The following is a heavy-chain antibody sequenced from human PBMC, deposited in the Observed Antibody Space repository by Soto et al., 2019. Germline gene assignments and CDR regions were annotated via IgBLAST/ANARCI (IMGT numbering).Heavy chain of an antibody. D-gene: IGHD3-3*01. V-gene: IGHV1-3*01. Sequence: ASVKVSCKASGYTFTSYAMHWVRQAPGQRLEWMGWINAGNGNTKYSQKFQGRVTITRDTSASTAYMELSSLRSEDTAVYYCARDLAIFGVVIIWPPGYWGQGTLVTVSS. CDR3: ARDLAIFGVVIIWPPGY. CDR2: INAGNGNT. CDR1: GYTFTSYA. J-gene: IGHJ4*02.